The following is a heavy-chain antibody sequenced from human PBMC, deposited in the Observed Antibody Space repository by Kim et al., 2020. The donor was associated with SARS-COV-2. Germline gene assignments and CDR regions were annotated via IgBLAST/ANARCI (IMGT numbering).Heavy chain of an antibody. V-gene: IGHV4-59*11. CDR2: MSDIGVT. Sequence: SETLSLTCSVSGGSISDHYWTWIRQSPGTGLEWIGYMSDIGVTNYNPSLKSRVSMSLETSKNHFSLKMSSVTTADTAIYYCARGGIGSRDYYAMDFWG. CDR1: GGSISDHY. CDR3: ARGGIGSRDYYAMDF. J-gene: IGHJ6*02.